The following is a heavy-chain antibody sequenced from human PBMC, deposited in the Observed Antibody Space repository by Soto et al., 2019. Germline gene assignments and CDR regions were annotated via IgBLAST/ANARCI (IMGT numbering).Heavy chain of an antibody. Sequence: PGGSLRLSCAASGFTFSSQAMSWVRQAPGKGLELVSGISGSGGSTYYADSVKGRFTISRDNSKNTLYLQMNSLRAEDTAVYYCAKEGGGGRYYYYTMDVWGQGTTVTVSS. V-gene: IGHV3-23*01. D-gene: IGHD6-19*01. CDR1: GFTFSSQA. J-gene: IGHJ6*02. CDR2: ISGSGGST. CDR3: AKEGGGGRYYYYTMDV.